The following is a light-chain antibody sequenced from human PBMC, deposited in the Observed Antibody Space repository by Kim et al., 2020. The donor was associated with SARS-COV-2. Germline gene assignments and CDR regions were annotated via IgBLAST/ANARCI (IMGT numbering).Light chain of an antibody. V-gene: IGKV3-11*01. Sequence: LSPGERATLSCRASQSVSSYLAWYQQKPGQAPRLLIYDASNRATGILARFSGSGSGTDFTLTISSLEPEDFAVYYCQQRSNWPPTFGQGTKVDIK. CDR1: QSVSSY. J-gene: IGKJ1*01. CDR3: QQRSNWPPT. CDR2: DAS.